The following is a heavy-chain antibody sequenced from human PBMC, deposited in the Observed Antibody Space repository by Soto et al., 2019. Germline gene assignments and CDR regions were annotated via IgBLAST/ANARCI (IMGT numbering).Heavy chain of an antibody. J-gene: IGHJ6*02. Sequence: GEYLKISCKGSGYSFTSYWIGWVRQMPGKGLEWMGIIYPGDSDTRYSPSFQGQVTISADKSISTAYLQWSSLKASDTAMYYCARQKYCSSTSCYGGYYYYGMDVWGQGTTVTVSS. D-gene: IGHD2-2*01. V-gene: IGHV5-51*01. CDR3: ARQKYCSSTSCYGGYYYYGMDV. CDR2: IYPGDSDT. CDR1: GYSFTSYW.